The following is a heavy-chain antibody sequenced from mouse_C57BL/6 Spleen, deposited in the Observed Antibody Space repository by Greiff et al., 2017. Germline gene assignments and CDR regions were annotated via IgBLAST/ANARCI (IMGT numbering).Heavy chain of an antibody. V-gene: IGHV1-42*01. CDR1: GYSFTGYY. CDR2: INPSTGGT. D-gene: IGHD2-10*02. Sequence: VQLQQSGPELVKPGASVKISCKASGYSFTGYYMNWVKQSPEKSLEWIGEINPSTGGTTYNQKFEAKATLTVDKSSSTAYMQLKSLTSEDSAVYYCARWYGSYAMDYWGQRTSGTVSS. CDR3: ARWYGSYAMDY. J-gene: IGHJ4*01.